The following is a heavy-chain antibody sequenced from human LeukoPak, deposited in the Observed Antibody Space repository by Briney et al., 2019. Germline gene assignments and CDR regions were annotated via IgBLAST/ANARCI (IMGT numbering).Heavy chain of an antibody. Sequence: GGSLRLSCEASGFTFRIYWMSWVRQAPGKGLEWVANIKQDGSEKYYVDSVKGRFTISRDNAKNSLYLQMNSLRAEDTAVYYCARERGVMRLLFDPWGQGTLVTVYS. CDR1: GFTFRIYW. CDR2: IKQDGSEK. V-gene: IGHV3-7*04. J-gene: IGHJ5*02. CDR3: ARERGVMRLLFDP. D-gene: IGHD3-10*01.